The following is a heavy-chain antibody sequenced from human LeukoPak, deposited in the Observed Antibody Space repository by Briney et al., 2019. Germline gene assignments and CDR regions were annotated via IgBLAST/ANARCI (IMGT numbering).Heavy chain of an antibody. CDR1: GFTFNNYW. J-gene: IGHJ6*02. CDR3: ARAMDV. CDR2: IRQDGSEK. Sequence: GGSLRLSCAASGFTFNNYWMTWVRQAPGKGLQWVANIRQDGSEKHYVDSVKGRFTVSRDNAKNSLYLQMNSLRAEDTAVYYCARAMDVWGQGTTVTASS. V-gene: IGHV3-7*04.